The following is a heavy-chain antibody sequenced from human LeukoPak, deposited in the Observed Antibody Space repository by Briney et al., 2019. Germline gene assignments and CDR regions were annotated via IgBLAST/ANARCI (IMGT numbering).Heavy chain of an antibody. Sequence: ASVKVPCKASGYTFTNYYMHWVRQAPGQGLEWMGIINPSGGSTGYAQKFQGRVTMTRDTSTSTVYMELSSLRSEDTAVYYCARASGSNSYTIDYWGQGTLVTVSS. D-gene: IGHD6-6*01. V-gene: IGHV1-46*01. CDR2: INPSGGST. J-gene: IGHJ4*02. CDR1: GYTFTNYY. CDR3: ARASGSNSYTIDY.